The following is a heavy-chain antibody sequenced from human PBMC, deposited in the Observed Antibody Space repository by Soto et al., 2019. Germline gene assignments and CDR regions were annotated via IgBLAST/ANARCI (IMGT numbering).Heavy chain of an antibody. V-gene: IGHV3-66*01. J-gene: IGHJ4*02. CDR1: GFTVSTKY. CDR3: ARDPWVADY. D-gene: IGHD3-16*01. Sequence: GSLRLSCAASGFTVSTKYMSWVRQAPGKGLEWVSVIYSGGSTFYADSVRGRFTISRDNSKNTVNLQMNSLRAEDTAVYYCARDPWVADYWGQGTLVTVSS. CDR2: IYSGGST.